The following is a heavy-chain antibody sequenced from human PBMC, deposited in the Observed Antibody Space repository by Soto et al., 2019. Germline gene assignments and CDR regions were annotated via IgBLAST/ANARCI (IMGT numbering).Heavy chain of an antibody. J-gene: IGHJ4*02. CDR3: ARGIYSGSYYGAAY. Sequence: QVQLVESGGGVVQPGRSLRLSCAASGFTFSTYAMYWVRQAPGKGLEWVTVISYDGSNKYYADSVKGRFTISRDNSKNTLYLQMNSLSAEDTAVYSCARGIYSGSYYGAAYWGQGTLVTVSS. CDR1: GFTFSTYA. V-gene: IGHV3-30-3*01. CDR2: ISYDGSNK. D-gene: IGHD1-26*01.